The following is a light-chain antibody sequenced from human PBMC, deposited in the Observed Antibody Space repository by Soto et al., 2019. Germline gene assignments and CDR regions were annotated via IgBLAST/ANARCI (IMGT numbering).Light chain of an antibody. CDR2: GAS. V-gene: IGKV1-9*01. CDR3: QQLNSFPIP. CDR1: QGISSF. J-gene: IGKJ3*01. Sequence: IQLTQSPSSLSASVGDRVTITCRATQGISSFLAWYQQKPGKAPKLLIYGASTLQSGVPSRFSGSGSGTDFTLTIGRLQPEDFPTYYCQQLNSFPIPFGPGTKVDIK.